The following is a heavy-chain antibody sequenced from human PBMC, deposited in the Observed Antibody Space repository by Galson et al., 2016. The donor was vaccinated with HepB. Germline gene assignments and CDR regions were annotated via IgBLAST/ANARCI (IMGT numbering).Heavy chain of an antibody. V-gene: IGHV4-31*03. CDR1: GGSISSGGYY. CDR2: IYHLGNT. Sequence: LSLTCTVSGGSISSGGYYWSWIRQHPGKGLEWIGYIYHLGNTYFNPSLKSRVTMSIDASKNQLSLKLSSVTAADTAVYYCARGGRKGLWGYYFVCWGQGTLVPVSS. CDR3: ARGGRKGLWGYYFVC. D-gene: IGHD5-18*01. J-gene: IGHJ4*02.